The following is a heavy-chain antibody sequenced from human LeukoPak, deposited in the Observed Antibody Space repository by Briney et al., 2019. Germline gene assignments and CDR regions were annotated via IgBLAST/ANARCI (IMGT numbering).Heavy chain of an antibody. J-gene: IGHJ4*02. D-gene: IGHD4-23*01. Sequence: EASVKVSCKASGGTFSSYTISWLRQAPGQGLEWMGRIIPILGIANYAQKFQGRVTITADKSTSTAYMELSSLRSEDTAVYYCARDAPHYGGNSGFDYWGQGTLVTVSS. V-gene: IGHV1-69*04. CDR2: IIPILGIA. CDR1: GGTFSSYT. CDR3: ARDAPHYGGNSGFDY.